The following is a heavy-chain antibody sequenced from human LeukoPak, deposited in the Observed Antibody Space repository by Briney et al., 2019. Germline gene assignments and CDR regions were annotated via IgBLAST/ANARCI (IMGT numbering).Heavy chain of an antibody. Sequence: GGSLRLSCAASGFTLSSYEMNWVRQAPGKGLEWVSVIYNGDGTGYADSVKGRFTISRDNSQNTVSLQMDSLRVGDTAVYFCVRNLRYCSDGSCSPWGQGTLVTVSS. CDR1: GFTLSSYE. V-gene: IGHV3-66*01. J-gene: IGHJ4*02. CDR3: VRNLRYCSDGSCSP. CDR2: IYNGDGT. D-gene: IGHD2-15*01.